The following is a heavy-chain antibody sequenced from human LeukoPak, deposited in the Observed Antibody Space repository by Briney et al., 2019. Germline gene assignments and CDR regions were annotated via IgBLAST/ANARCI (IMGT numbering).Heavy chain of an antibody. CDR2: IYYSGST. V-gene: IGHV4-59*12. Sequence: SETLSLTCTVSGGSISSYYWSWIRQPPGKGLEWIGYIYYSGSTNYNPSLKSRVTMSVDTSKNQFSLKLSSVTAADTAVYYCARSNPKYCSSTSCYFDYWGQGTLVTVSS. CDR3: ARSNPKYCSSTSCYFDY. J-gene: IGHJ4*02. D-gene: IGHD2-2*01. CDR1: GGSISSYY.